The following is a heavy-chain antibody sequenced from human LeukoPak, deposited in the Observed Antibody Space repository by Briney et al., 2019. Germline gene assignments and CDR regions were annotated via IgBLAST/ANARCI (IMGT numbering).Heavy chain of an antibody. V-gene: IGHV4-34*01. D-gene: IGHD2-15*01. J-gene: IGHJ4*02. Sequence: SETLSLTCAVYGGSFSGYYWSWIRQPPGKGLEWIGEINHSGSTNYNPSLKSRVTISVDRSKNQFSLKLSSVTAADTAVYYCARGDCSGGSCYPGAFDYWGQGTLVTVSS. CDR2: INHSGST. CDR1: GGSFSGYY. CDR3: ARGDCSGGSCYPGAFDY.